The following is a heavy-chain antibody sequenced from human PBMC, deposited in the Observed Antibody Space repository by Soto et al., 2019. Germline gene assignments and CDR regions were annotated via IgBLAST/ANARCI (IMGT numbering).Heavy chain of an antibody. J-gene: IGHJ4*02. V-gene: IGHV1-3*01. CDR3: ARGGDDCSTTRCYMIEY. Sequence: QVQLVQSGAEVKKPGASVMVSCQASRYTFTRYAMHWVRQAPGQRLEWMGWINAGNGYTKYSQKFQGRVTITRDTSASTADMELSGLRSEDTAIYYCARGGDDCSTTRCYMIEYWGQGTLVTVSS. CDR2: INAGNGYT. D-gene: IGHD2-2*02. CDR1: RYTFTRYA.